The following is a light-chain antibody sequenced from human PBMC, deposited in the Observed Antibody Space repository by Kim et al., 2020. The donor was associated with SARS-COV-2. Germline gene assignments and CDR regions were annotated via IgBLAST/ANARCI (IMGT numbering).Light chain of an antibody. CDR3: QQYHTHST. Sequence: PASVGDTVTINCRASQSVQNWLAWYQKKPGQVPRLLIEKAFHVKAGVPARFSGAISGTEFTLTITTLQPDDFATYYCQQYHTHSTFGQGTKVDIK. V-gene: IGKV1-5*03. J-gene: IGKJ1*01. CDR1: QSVQNW. CDR2: KAF.